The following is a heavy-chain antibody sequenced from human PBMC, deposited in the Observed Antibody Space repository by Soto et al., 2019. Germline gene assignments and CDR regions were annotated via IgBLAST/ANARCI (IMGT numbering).Heavy chain of an antibody. CDR1: GGTFSSYA. V-gene: IGHV1-69*13. Sequence: SVKVSCKASGGTFSSYAISWVRQAPGQGLEWMGGIIPIFGTANYAQKFQGRVTITADESTSTAYMELSSLRSEDTAVYYCARAPSLYCSGGSCYLDYWGQGTLVTVSS. CDR3: ARAPSLYCSGGSCYLDY. D-gene: IGHD2-15*01. CDR2: IIPIFGTA. J-gene: IGHJ4*02.